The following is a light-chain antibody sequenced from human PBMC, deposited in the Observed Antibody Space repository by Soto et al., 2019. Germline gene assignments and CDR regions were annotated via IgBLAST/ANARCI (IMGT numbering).Light chain of an antibody. CDR2: GAS. V-gene: IGKV1-39*01. CDR1: QTINRN. CDR3: QQTYSTPDT. Sequence: DIQMTQSPSSQSASVGDRVTITCRGSQTINRNLNWYQQKPGKAPKLLIYGASSLQSGVPSSFSGSGSGTDFTLTISSLQPEDFATYYCQQTYSTPDTFGQGTKLEIK. J-gene: IGKJ2*01.